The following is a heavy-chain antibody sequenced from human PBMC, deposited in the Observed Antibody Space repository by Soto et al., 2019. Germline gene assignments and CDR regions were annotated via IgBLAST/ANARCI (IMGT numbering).Heavy chain of an antibody. V-gene: IGHV1-69*13. D-gene: IGHD3-16*01. CDR1: GGTFSSYA. CDR3: ASLGAAPGRVLFLWEYYYYGMDV. CDR2: IIPIFGTA. J-gene: IGHJ6*02. Sequence: SVKVSCKASGGTFSSYAISWVRQAPGQGLEWMGGIIPIFGTADYAQKFQGRVTITADESTSTAYMELSSLRSEDTAVYYCASLGAAPGRVLFLWEYYYYGMDVWGQGTTVTVSS.